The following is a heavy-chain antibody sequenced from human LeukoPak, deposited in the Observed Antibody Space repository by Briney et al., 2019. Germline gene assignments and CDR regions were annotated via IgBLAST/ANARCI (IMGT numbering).Heavy chain of an antibody. CDR2: IYYSGST. J-gene: IGHJ3*02. CDR3: ARVTGPHAFDI. CDR1: GGSMSSYY. V-gene: IGHV4-59*01. Sequence: SETLSLTCTVSGGSMSSYYWTWIRQPPGKGLEWVGHIYYSGSTNYNPSLKSRVTISVDTSKNRFSLKLTSVTAADTAVYYCARVTGPHAFDIWGQGTMVTVSS. D-gene: IGHD3-9*01.